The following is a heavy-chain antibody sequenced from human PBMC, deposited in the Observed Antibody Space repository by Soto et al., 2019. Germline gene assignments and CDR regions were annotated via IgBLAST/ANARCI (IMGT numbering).Heavy chain of an antibody. Sequence: EVQLLESGGGLVQPGGSLRLSCAASGFTFSSYAMSWVRQAPGKGLEWVSAISGSGGSTYYADSVKGRFTISRDNPKNTLYLQMNSLRAEDTAVYYCANSNVDIVATINFDYWGQGTLVTVSS. D-gene: IGHD5-12*01. V-gene: IGHV3-23*01. CDR2: ISGSGGST. J-gene: IGHJ4*02. CDR1: GFTFSSYA. CDR3: ANSNVDIVATINFDY.